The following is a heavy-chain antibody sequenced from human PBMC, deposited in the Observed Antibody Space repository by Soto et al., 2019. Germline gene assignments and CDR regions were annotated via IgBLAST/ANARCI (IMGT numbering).Heavy chain of an antibody. CDR3: ARAGYYDSSGYANWFDP. Sequence: ASVKVSCKASGGTFSSYAISWVRQAPGQGLEWMGGIIPIFGTANYAQKFQGRVTITADESTSTAYMELSSLRSEDTAVYYCARAGYYDSSGYANWFDPWGQGTLVTVSS. CDR2: IIPIFGTA. J-gene: IGHJ5*02. V-gene: IGHV1-69*13. CDR1: GGTFSSYA. D-gene: IGHD3-22*01.